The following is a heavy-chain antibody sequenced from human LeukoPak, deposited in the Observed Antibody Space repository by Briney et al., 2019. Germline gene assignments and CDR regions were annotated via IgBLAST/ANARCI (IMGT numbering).Heavy chain of an antibody. CDR1: GFTFNTYN. CDR3: ALQSYDSSGYYYGY. Sequence: GGSLRLSCAASGFTFNTYNMNWVRQAPGKGLEWVSSISSSSSYVYYADSVKGRFTISRDNAKNSLYLQMNSLRAEDTAVYYCALQSYDSSGYYYGYWGQGTLVTVSS. V-gene: IGHV3-21*01. D-gene: IGHD3-22*01. J-gene: IGHJ4*02. CDR2: ISSSSSYV.